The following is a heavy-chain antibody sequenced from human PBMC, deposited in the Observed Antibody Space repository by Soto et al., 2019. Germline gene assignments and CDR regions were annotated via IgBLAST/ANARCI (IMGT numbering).Heavy chain of an antibody. V-gene: IGHV4-31*03. CDR2: IYYSGST. Sequence: PSDTLSLTCTVAGGSISSGGYYWSWIRQHPGKGLEWIGYIYYSGSTYYNPSLKSRVTISVDTSKNQFSLKLSSVTAADTAVYYCESDEVRGGMYYWGQGTLVTVSS. CDR3: ESDEVRGGMYY. D-gene: IGHD3-10*01. J-gene: IGHJ4*02. CDR1: GGSISSGGYY.